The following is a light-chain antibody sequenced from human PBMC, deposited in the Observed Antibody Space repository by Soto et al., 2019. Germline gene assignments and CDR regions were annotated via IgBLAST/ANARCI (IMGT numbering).Light chain of an antibody. CDR3: QQYRSYSWT. CDR1: QGISSW. CDR2: KAS. V-gene: IGKV1-5*03. Sequence: DIQMTQSPSTLSASVGDRVTIPCRASQGISSWLAWYQEKPGKAPKLLIYKASTLESGVPSRFSGSGSGTEFTLSISSLQPDDFATYYCQQYRSYSWTFGQGTKVEI. J-gene: IGKJ1*01.